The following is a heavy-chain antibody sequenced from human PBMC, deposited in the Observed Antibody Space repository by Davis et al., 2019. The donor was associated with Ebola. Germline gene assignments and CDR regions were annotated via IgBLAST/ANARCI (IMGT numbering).Heavy chain of an antibody. J-gene: IGHJ6*02. V-gene: IGHV1-18*01. CDR3: ARGQYCTGGVCPYYYYGMDV. CDR1: GYTFTSYG. Sequence: ASVKVSCKASGYTFTSYGISWVRQAPGQGLEWMGWISAYNGNTNYAQKLQGRVTMTTDTSTSTAYMELRSLRSDDTAVYYCARGQYCTGGVCPYYYYGMDVWGQGTTVTVSS. D-gene: IGHD2-8*02. CDR2: ISAYNGNT.